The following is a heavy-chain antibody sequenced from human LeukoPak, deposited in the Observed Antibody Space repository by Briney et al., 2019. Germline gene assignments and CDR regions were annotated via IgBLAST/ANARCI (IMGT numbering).Heavy chain of an antibody. Sequence: ASVKVSCKASGYTFTSYGISWVRQAPGQGLEWMGWNRAYNGNTNYAQKLQGSVTMTTDTSTSTAYMELRSLRSDDTAVYYCARDYYDSSGKYDAFDIWGQGTMVTVSS. D-gene: IGHD3-22*01. CDR3: ARDYYDSSGKYDAFDI. V-gene: IGHV1-18*01. J-gene: IGHJ3*02. CDR2: NRAYNGNT. CDR1: GYTFTSYG.